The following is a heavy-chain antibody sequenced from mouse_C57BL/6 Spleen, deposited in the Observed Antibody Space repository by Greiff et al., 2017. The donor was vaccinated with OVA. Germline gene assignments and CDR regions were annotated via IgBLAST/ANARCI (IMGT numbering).Heavy chain of an antibody. CDR1: GYTFTSYW. V-gene: IGHV1-55*01. D-gene: IGHD4-1*01. CDR2: IDPGSGST. CDR3: ARGILGSYWYFDV. Sequence: QVQLQQPGAELVKPGASVKMSCKASGYTFTSYWITWVKQRPGQGLEWIGDIDPGSGSTNYNEKFKSKATLTVDTSASTAYMQLSSLTSEDSAVYYCARGILGSYWYFDVWGTGTPVTVSS. J-gene: IGHJ1*03.